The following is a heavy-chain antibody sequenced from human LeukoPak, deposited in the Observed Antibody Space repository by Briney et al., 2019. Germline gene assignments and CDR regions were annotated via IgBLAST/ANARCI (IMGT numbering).Heavy chain of an antibody. J-gene: IGHJ4*02. CDR1: GFSFSTFN. Sequence: GGSLRLSCAASGFSFSTFNMHWVRQAPGKGLEWVSSISSSSSYVDYADSVKGRFTISRDNAKNSLYLQMDSLRVEDTAVYYCAGDPPSRGTRYFDYWGQGTLVTVSS. V-gene: IGHV3-21*01. D-gene: IGHD3-16*01. CDR3: AGDPPSRGTRYFDY. CDR2: ISSSSSYV.